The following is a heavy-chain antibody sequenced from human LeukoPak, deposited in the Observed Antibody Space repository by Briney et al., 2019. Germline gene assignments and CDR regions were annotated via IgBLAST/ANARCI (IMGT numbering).Heavy chain of an antibody. CDR3: ARGRQDVTMIVVVMTAVSYYLDV. D-gene: IGHD3-22*01. CDR2: MNPSGST. V-gene: IGHV4-34*01. CDR1: GGSFSGYY. J-gene: IGHJ6*03. Sequence: TSETLSLTCAVYGGSFSGYYWTWIRQTPEKGLEWIGEMNPSGSTNYNPSLKSRVTISVDTSKYQFSLELSSVTAADTAVYYCARGRQDVTMIVVVMTAVSYYLDVWGKGTTVTVS.